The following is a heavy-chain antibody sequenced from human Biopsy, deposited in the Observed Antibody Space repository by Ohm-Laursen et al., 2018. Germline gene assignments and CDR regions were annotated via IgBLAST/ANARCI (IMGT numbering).Heavy chain of an antibody. CDR3: ANSGGSGSYSHL. D-gene: IGHD3-10*01. V-gene: IGHV3-53*05. J-gene: IGHJ2*01. CDR2: IFNSGKT. Sequence: SLRLSCAASDFTVSENYFTWVRQAPGKGLEWVSVIFNSGKTYYADSVKGRFTISRDNAKNSLYLQMNSLRVEDTAFYYCANSGGSGSYSHLWGRGTLVTVSS. CDR1: DFTVSENY.